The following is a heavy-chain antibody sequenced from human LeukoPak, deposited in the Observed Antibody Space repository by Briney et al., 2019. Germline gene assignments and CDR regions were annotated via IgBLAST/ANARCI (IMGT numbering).Heavy chain of an antibody. CDR3: ARHSPYYDFWSGSHPPSFDY. J-gene: IGHJ4*02. CDR2: IYYSGST. V-gene: IGHV4-39*01. Sequence: SETLSLTCTVPGGSISSSSYYWGWIRQPPGKGLEWIGSIYYSGSTYYNPSLKSRVTISVDTSKNQFSLKLSSVTAADTAVYYCARHSPYYDFWSGSHPPSFDYWGQGTLVTVSS. CDR1: GGSISSSSYY. D-gene: IGHD3-3*01.